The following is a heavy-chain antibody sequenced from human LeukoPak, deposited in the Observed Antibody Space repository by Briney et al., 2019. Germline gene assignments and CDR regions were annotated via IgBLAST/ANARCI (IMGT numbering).Heavy chain of an antibody. CDR2: ISGSGGST. CDR1: GFTFSSYA. V-gene: IGHV3-23*01. CDR3: AKLSRNSGYDATFDY. J-gene: IGHJ4*02. D-gene: IGHD5-12*01. Sequence: GGSLRLSCAASGFTFSSYAMSWVRQAPGKGLEWVSAISGSGGSTYYADSVKGRFTISRDNSKNPLYLQMNSLRAEDTAVYYCAKLSRNSGYDATFDYWGQGTLVTVSS.